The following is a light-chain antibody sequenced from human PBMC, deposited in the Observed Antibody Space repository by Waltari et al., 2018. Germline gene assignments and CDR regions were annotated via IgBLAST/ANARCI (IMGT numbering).Light chain of an antibody. Sequence: QSALSQPASVSGSPGQSLTITCTGASTYLASYNLLSRYQPHPNRAPKPIIYDATKRPSGIAHRFSGAKSGATASLRISGLQADDEADYYCCSYTGSSTSYGCGGGTKVTVL. V-gene: IGLV2-23*01. CDR1: STYLASYNL. CDR2: DAT. J-gene: IGLJ1*01. CDR3: CSYTGSSTSYG.